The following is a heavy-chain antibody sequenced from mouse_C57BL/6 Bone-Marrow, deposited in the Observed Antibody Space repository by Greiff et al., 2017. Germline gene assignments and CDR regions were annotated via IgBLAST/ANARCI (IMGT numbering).Heavy chain of an antibody. CDR3: AMGYSNCECFAY. J-gene: IGHJ2*01. Sequence: VQLQQPGAELVKPGASVKVSCKASGYTFNSYWMHWVKQRPGQGLEWIGRIHPSDSDTNYNQKFKGKATLTVAKSSSTAYMPLSSLTSEDSAVYYCAMGYSNCECFAYWGQGTTLTVSA. CDR1: GYTFNSYW. V-gene: IGHV1-74*01. CDR2: IHPSDSDT. D-gene: IGHD2-5*01.